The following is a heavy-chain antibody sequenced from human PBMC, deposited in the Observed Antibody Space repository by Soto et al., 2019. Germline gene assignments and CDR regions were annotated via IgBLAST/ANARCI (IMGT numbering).Heavy chain of an antibody. V-gene: IGHV3-30*18. CDR2: ISHDGSTK. CDR3: AKPFQRSGDSYDIWFFDL. CDR1: GFTFSSYG. Sequence: QVQLVESGGGVVQPGRSLRLSCAASGFTFSSYGMHWVRQAPGKGLEWVAVISHDGSTKYYVASVKGRFTISRDNSKNTLYLQMDSLRAEDTAVYYCAKPFQRSGDSYDIWFFDLWGRGTLVTVSS. D-gene: IGHD2-21*01. J-gene: IGHJ2*01.